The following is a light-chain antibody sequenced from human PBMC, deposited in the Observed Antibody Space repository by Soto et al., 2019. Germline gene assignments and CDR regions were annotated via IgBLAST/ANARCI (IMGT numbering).Light chain of an antibody. CDR3: SSYVNYNTFVI. Sequence: QSALTQPASVSGSPGQSITISCTGTSRDVGGYNYVSWHQQHPGKAPKVIITEVSNRPSGVSNRFSGSKSGNTASLTISGLQAEAEADYYCSSYVNYNTFVIFGGGTKLTVL. J-gene: IGLJ2*01. CDR1: SRDVGGYNY. CDR2: EVS. V-gene: IGLV2-14*01.